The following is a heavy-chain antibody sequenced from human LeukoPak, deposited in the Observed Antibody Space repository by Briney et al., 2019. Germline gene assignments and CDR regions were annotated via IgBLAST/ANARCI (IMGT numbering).Heavy chain of an antibody. J-gene: IGHJ4*02. CDR3: ARGYGGKFRSFDY. Sequence: SETLSLTCTVSGGSISSYYWSWIRQPPGKGLEWIGYIYYSGSTNYNPSLKSRVTISVDTSKNQFSLKLSSVTAADTAVYYCARGYGGKFRSFDYWGQGTLVTVSS. CDR1: GGSISSYY. V-gene: IGHV4-59*01. D-gene: IGHD4-23*01. CDR2: IYYSGST.